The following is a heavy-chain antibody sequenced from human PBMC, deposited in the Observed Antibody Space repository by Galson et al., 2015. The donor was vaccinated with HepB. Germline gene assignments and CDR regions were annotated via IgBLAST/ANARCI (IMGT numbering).Heavy chain of an antibody. Sequence: ETLSLTCTVSGASISNYYWSWIRQPPGRGLEWIGVLSYTGRTNYSPSLKSRVTISVDTSENQLSLKMTSVIAADTAVYFCARQPHRSGWGYFDYWGQGTLVSVSS. D-gene: IGHD6-19*01. CDR2: LSYTGRT. V-gene: IGHV4-59*08. J-gene: IGHJ4*02. CDR3: ARQPHRSGWGYFDY. CDR1: GASISNYY.